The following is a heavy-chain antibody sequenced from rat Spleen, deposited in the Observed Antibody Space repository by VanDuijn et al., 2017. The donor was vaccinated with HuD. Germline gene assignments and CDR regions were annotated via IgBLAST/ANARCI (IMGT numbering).Heavy chain of an antibody. CDR2: LIYDGGRT. D-gene: IGHD1-5*01. Sequence: EVQLVESGGGFVQPGRSMKLSCAASGFTFDDYYMAWVRQAPKKGLEWVATLIYDGGRTYYRDSVKGRFTISRDNAKSTLYLQMDSLRSEDTATYYCARLRYNPFDYWGQGVMVTVSS. CDR1: GFTFDDYY. J-gene: IGHJ2*01. V-gene: IGHV5-7*01. CDR3: ARLRYNPFDY.